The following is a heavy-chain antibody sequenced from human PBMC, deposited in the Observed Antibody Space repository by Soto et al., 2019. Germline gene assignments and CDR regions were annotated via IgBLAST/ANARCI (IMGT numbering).Heavy chain of an antibody. J-gene: IGHJ5*02. D-gene: IGHD6-19*01. CDR1: GGSISSSSYY. Sequence: PSETLSLTCTVSGGSISSSSYYGGWSRQPPGKRLEWIGSIYYSGGTYYHPSINSRVTISVDTSKNEFSLKLSSVTAAHPAVYYCARRRSGFDNWFEPWCQGTLVTVSS. CDR2: IYYSGGT. CDR3: ARRRSGFDNWFEP. V-gene: IGHV4-39*01.